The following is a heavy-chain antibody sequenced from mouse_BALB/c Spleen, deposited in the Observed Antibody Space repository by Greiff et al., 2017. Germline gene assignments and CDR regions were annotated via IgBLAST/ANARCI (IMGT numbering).Heavy chain of an antibody. D-gene: IGHD2-14*01. J-gene: IGHJ4*01. CDR1: GYSFTGYT. CDR3: ASDRYDVGGYAMDY. Sequence: EVQLQQSGPELVKPGASMKISCKASGYSFTGYTMNWVKQSHGKNLEWIGLINPYNGGTSYNQKFKGKATLTVDKSSSTAYMELLSLTSEDSAVYYCASDRYDVGGYAMDYWGQGTSVTVSS. CDR2: INPYNGGT. V-gene: IGHV1-18*01.